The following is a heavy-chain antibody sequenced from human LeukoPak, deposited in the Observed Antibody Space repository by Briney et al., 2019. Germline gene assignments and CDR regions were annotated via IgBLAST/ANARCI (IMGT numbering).Heavy chain of an antibody. J-gene: IGHJ4*02. CDR3: ARLRSGYDAFDY. V-gene: IGHV4-59*08. Sequence: SETLSLTCTVSGGSISSYYWSWIRQPPGKGLEWIGYIYYSGSTDYNPSLKSRVTISIDTPKNQFSLKLSSVTAADTAVYYCARLRSGYDAFDYWGQGTLVTVSS. CDR2: IYYSGST. CDR1: GGSISSYY. D-gene: IGHD5-12*01.